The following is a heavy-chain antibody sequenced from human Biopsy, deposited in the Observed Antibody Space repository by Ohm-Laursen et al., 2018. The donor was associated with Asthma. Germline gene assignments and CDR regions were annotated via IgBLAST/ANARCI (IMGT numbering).Heavy chain of an antibody. CDR1: GYTVTRYA. V-gene: IGHV7-4-1*02. CDR2: INTNTGNP. J-gene: IGHJ4*02. Sequence: ASVKVSCNSSGYTVTRYAINWVRQAPGQGLEWMGWINTNTGNPTYAQGFTGRFGFSLDTSANTAHLQISSLKAEDTAVYYCARMISYYHEMRAPFFDYWGQGTLVTVSS. D-gene: IGHD3-22*01. CDR3: ARMISYYHEMRAPFFDY.